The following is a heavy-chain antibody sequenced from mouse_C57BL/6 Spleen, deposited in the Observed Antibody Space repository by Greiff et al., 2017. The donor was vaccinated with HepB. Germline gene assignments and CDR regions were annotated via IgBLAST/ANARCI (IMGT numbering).Heavy chain of an antibody. CDR3: AREYYGSTLGY. Sequence: QVQLQQPGAELVRPGSSVKLSCKASGYTFTSYWMHWVKQRPIQGLEWIGNIDPSDSETHYNQKFKDKATLTVDKSSSTAYMQLSSLTSEDAAVYYCAREYYGSTLGYWGQGTTLTVSS. V-gene: IGHV1-52*01. CDR1: GYTFTSYW. D-gene: IGHD1-1*01. J-gene: IGHJ2*01. CDR2: IDPSDSET.